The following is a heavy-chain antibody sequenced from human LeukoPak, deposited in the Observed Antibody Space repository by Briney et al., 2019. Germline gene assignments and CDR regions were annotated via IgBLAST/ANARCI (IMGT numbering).Heavy chain of an antibody. V-gene: IGHV5-51*01. CDR2: LYPSDSDT. CDR1: GYTFTNHW. D-gene: IGHD6-19*01. CDR3: ARQGRQRLVVVGETYFDY. Sequence: GESLKISCKGPGYTFTNHWIGWVRQMPGKGLEWMGILYPSDSDTRYSTPFQGQVSISVDKSISTAYLQWSSLKASDTAMYYCARQGRQRLVVVGETYFDYWGQGTLVTVSS. J-gene: IGHJ4*02.